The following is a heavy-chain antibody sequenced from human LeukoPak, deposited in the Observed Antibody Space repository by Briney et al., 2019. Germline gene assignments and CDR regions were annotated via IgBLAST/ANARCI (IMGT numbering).Heavy chain of an antibody. V-gene: IGHV1-3*01. CDR3: ASHLIVPMVYATDYYYYGMDV. CDR1: GYTFTSYA. CDR2: INAGNGNT. D-gene: IGHD2-8*01. J-gene: IGHJ6*02. Sequence: ATVKVSCKASGYTFTSYAMHWVRQAPGQRLEWMGWINAGNGNTKYSQKFQGRVTITRDTSASTAYMELSSLRSEDTAVYYCASHLIVPMVYATDYYYYGMDVWGQGTTVTVSS.